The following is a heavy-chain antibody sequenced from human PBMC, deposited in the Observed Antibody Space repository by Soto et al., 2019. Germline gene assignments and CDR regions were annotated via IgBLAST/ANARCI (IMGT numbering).Heavy chain of an antibody. J-gene: IGHJ4*02. CDR1: GCNFSKYG. V-gene: IGHV3-23*01. CDR3: AKDRRAGGNSAFYFDF. D-gene: IGHD3-16*01. CDR2: ISATGGGT. Sequence: WGSLRLSCAASGCNFSKYGISWVLQAPRQGLEWVSLISATGGGTYYADSVKGRFTISRDNPHNTLYLQVHSLTAEDTAVYYCAKDRRAGGNSAFYFDFWGQVAQVPVSS.